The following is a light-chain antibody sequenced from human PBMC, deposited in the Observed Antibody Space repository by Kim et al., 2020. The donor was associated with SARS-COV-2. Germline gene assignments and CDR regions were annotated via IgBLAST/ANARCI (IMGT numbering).Light chain of an antibody. CDR2: YTN. V-gene: IGLV3-21*04. CDR3: HVCDDDADVV. J-gene: IGLJ2*01. CDR1: KIKYEF. Sequence: VAPGETAKITWEGQKIKYEFVHWYQRKPGRAPVLIIYYTNDRPSGIPERFSGSKSGNTATLTISSVEAGDEAVYICHVCDDDADVVFGGGTQLTVL.